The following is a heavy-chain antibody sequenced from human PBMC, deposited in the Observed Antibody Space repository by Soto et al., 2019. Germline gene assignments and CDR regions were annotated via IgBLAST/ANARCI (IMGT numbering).Heavy chain of an antibody. D-gene: IGHD3-3*01. Sequence: ASVKVSCKASGYTFRSYGISGVRQAPGQGLEWVGWISAYNGDTHYAPKFQDRITLTTETYTDTAYMELRSLRLDDTAVYYCARDWSRYEDHRGLIWFYWGQGSLVAVSP. CDR1: GYTFRSYG. J-gene: IGHJ4*02. CDR3: ARDWSRYEDHRGLIWFY. CDR2: ISAYNGDT. V-gene: IGHV1-18*04.